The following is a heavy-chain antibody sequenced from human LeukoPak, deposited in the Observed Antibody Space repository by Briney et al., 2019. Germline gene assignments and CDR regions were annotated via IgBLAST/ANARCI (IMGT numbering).Heavy chain of an antibody. CDR2: IYHSGST. D-gene: IGHD3-10*01. CDR3: ARSGSGSGSYFDY. V-gene: IGHV4-4*02. Sequence: SGTLSLTCAVSGGSISSSNWWSWVRQPPGKGLEWIGEIYHSGSTNYNPSLKSRVTISVDKSKNQFSLKLSSVTAADTAVYYCARSGSGSGSYFDYWGQGTLVTVSS. J-gene: IGHJ4*02. CDR1: GGSISSSNW.